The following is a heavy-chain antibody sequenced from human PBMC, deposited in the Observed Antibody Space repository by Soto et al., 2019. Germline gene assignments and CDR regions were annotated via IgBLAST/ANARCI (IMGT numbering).Heavy chain of an antibody. Sequence: EVQLLESGGGLVQPGGSLRLSCAASGFTFSSYAMSWVRQAPGKGREWVSGISGSGNSTYYADSVKGRFTISRDNSKKTLYLQMNNLRAEDTAVYYCANPMTPGVDPWGQGTLVTVSS. J-gene: IGHJ5*02. CDR3: ANPMTPGVDP. CDR2: ISGSGNST. CDR1: GFTFSSYA. V-gene: IGHV3-23*01.